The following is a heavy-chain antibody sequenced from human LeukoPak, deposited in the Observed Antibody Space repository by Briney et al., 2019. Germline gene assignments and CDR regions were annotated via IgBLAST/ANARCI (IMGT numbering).Heavy chain of an antibody. D-gene: IGHD6-13*01. CDR2: ISSSSSYI. V-gene: IGHV3-21*01. Sequence: GGSLRLSCAASGFTFSSYSTNWVRQAPGKGLEWVSSISSSSSYIYYADSVKGRFTISRDNAKNSLYLQMNSLRAEDTAVYYCARGTAAGTVLDYWGQGTLVTVSS. CDR1: GFTFSSYS. CDR3: ARGTAAGTVLDY. J-gene: IGHJ4*02.